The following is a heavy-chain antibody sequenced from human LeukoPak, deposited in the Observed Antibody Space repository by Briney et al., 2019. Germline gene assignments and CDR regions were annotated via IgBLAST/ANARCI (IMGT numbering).Heavy chain of an antibody. D-gene: IGHD2-15*01. V-gene: IGHV3-30*04. CDR2: ISYDGSNK. CDR1: GFTFSSYA. CDR3: ARAHEVVAATWDY. J-gene: IGHJ4*02. Sequence: GSLRLSCAASGFTFSSYAMHWVRQAPGKGLEWVAVISYDGSNKYYADSVKGRFTISRDNSKNTLYLQMNSLRAEDTAVYYCARAHEVVAATWDYWGQGTLVTVSS.